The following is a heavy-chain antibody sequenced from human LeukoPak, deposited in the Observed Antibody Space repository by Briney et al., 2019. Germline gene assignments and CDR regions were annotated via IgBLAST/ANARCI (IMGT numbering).Heavy chain of an antibody. CDR3: ARDRGSSSSRQGAFDI. V-gene: IGHV3-74*01. Sequence: GGSLRLSCAASGFTFDDYGMRWVRQAPGKGLVWVSRINSDGSSTSYADSVKGRFTISRDNAKNTLYLQMNSLRAEDTAVYYCARDRGSSSSRQGAFDIWGQGTMVTVSS. CDR1: GFTFDDYG. CDR2: INSDGSST. D-gene: IGHD6-6*01. J-gene: IGHJ3*02.